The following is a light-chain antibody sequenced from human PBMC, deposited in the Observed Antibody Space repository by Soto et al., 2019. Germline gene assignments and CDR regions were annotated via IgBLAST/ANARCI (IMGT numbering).Light chain of an antibody. CDR2: DAS. Sequence: IVMMRSSSTLTVYPGARATLFCWASQSISSRIAWYQQKPGQAPKLLIYDASTMATGIPDRFSGSVSGTEFTLTISRLEPEDFATYYCQQLNTYPQTFGQGTKVDIK. CDR1: QSISSR. V-gene: IGKV3-15*01. J-gene: IGKJ2*01. CDR3: QQLNTYPQT.